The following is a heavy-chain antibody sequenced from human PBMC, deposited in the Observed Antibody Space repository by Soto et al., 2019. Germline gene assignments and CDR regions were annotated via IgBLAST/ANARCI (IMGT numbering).Heavy chain of an antibody. Sequence: SETLSLTCAVSGGSFTSNNWWTWVRQPPGQGLEWIGEIYRTGSTNYNPSLKSRVTISLDKSEDQFSLKVTSLTAADTAVYYCASRDPGTSVDYWGQGTLVTVSS. CDR2: IYRTGST. D-gene: IGHD1-7*01. V-gene: IGHV4-4*02. CDR1: GGSFTSNNW. CDR3: ASRDPGTSVDY. J-gene: IGHJ4*02.